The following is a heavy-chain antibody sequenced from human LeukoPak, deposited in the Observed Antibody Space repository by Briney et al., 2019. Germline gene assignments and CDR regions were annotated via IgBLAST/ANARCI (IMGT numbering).Heavy chain of an antibody. CDR3: ARQTGDDALDI. Sequence: ASVKVSCKASGYTLTGHYIHWVRQAPGQGLEWMGWISPHSGFTMYPQRFQGRVTMTTDTSISTAFLEVRRLRSDDTAAYYCARQTGDDALDIWGQGTMITAYS. CDR1: GYTLTGHY. V-gene: IGHV1-2*02. CDR2: ISPHSGFT. D-gene: IGHD7-27*01. J-gene: IGHJ3*02.